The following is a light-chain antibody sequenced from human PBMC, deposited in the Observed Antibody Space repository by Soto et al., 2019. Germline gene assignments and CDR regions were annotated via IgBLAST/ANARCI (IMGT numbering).Light chain of an antibody. CDR1: QSVGTW. CDR3: QHYRRNTWS. V-gene: IGKV1-5*01. CDR2: GAS. J-gene: IGKJ1*01. Sequence: DIQMTQSPSTLSASVGGRVTITCRASQSVGTWVAWYQQKPGKAPKLQIYGASNLESGVPSRFSGSGSGTEFTLTITTLQPDDFATYFCQHYRRNTWSFGPGTKVDIK.